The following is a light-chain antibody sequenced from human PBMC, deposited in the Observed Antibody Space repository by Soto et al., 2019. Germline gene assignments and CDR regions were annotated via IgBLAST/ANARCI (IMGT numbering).Light chain of an antibody. CDR2: RNN. V-gene: IGLV1-47*01. Sequence: QSVLTQPPSASGTPGQRVTIFCSGASSNIGSNYVYWYQQFPGAAPKLLIYRNNQRPSGVPDLFSGSKSGTSASLAISGLRSEDEADYHCAAWDDRLNGPVFGGGTKLTVL. CDR1: SSNIGSNY. CDR3: AAWDDRLNGPV. J-gene: IGLJ3*02.